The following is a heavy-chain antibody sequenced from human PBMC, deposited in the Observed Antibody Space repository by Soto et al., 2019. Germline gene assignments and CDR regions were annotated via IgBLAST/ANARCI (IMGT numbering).Heavy chain of an antibody. CDR3: AKDSNKYSSSLRGRYFDY. CDR1: GFTFSSYV. D-gene: IGHD4-4*01. J-gene: IGHJ4*02. V-gene: IGHV3-23*04. CDR2: ISGGGSNT. Sequence: EVRLVESGGGFAQIGGSLRLSCVTSGFTFSSYVMAWVRQAPGKGLEWVSGISGGGSNTFYADSVKGRFTISRDNSKNTLLLQMNSLGAEDTAVYYCAKDSNKYSSSLRGRYFDYWGQGIGVTVSS.